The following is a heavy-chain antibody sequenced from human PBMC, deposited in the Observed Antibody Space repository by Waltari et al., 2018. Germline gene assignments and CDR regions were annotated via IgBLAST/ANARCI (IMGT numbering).Heavy chain of an antibody. Sequence: QLQLQESGPGLVKPSETLSLTCTVSGGSISSSSYYWGWIRQPPGKGLEWIGSIYYSGSTYYNPSLKSRVTISVDTSKNQFSLKLSSVTAADTSVYYCARDFIVVVVDEPQPYGMDVWGQGTTVTVSS. V-gene: IGHV4-39*01. D-gene: IGHD2-15*01. CDR1: GGSISSSSYY. CDR3: ARDFIVVVVDEPQPYGMDV. J-gene: IGHJ6*02. CDR2: IYYSGST.